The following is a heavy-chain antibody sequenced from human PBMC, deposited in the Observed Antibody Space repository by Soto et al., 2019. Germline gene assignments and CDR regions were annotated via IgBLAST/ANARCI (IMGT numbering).Heavy chain of an antibody. J-gene: IGHJ6*02. V-gene: IGHV1-18*01. CDR3: ARAFGIVVVGAATPKYYYYGMDV. Sequence: ASVKVSCKASGYTFTSYGISWVRQAPGQGLEWMGWISAYNGNTNYAQKLQGRVTMTTDTSTSTAYMELRSLRSDDTAVYYCARAFGIVVVGAATPKYYYYGMDVWGQGTTVTVSS. CDR2: ISAYNGNT. D-gene: IGHD2-15*01. CDR1: GYTFTSYG.